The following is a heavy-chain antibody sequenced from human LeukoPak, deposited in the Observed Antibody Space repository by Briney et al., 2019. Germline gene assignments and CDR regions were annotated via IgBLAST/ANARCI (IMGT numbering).Heavy chain of an antibody. Sequence: SETLSLTCAVYGVSFSGYYWSWIRQPPGKGLEWIGEINHSGSTNYNPSLKSRVTISVDTSKNQFSLKLSSVTAADTAVYYCARPHFYGAKAFDIWGQGTMVTVSS. CDR1: GVSFSGYY. J-gene: IGHJ3*02. V-gene: IGHV4-34*01. CDR2: INHSGST. D-gene: IGHD4-17*01. CDR3: ARPHFYGAKAFDI.